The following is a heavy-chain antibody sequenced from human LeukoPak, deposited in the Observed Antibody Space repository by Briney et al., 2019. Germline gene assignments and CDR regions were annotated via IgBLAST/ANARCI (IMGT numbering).Heavy chain of an antibody. CDR1: GYTFTSYG. V-gene: IGHV1-18*01. CDR2: ISAYNGNT. J-gene: IGHJ4*02. D-gene: IGHD2-15*01. CDR3: AKSGQHDKFDY. Sequence: ASVKVSCKASGYTFTSYGISWVRQAPGQGLEWMGWISAYNGNTNYAQKLQGRVTMTTDTSTSTAYMELSSLTSDDTAVYYCAKSGQHDKFDYWGQGTLVTVSS.